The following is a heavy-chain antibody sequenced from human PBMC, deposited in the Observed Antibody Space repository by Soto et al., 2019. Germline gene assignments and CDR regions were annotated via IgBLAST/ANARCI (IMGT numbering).Heavy chain of an antibody. CDR1: GFTRGNDW. D-gene: IGHD1-1*01. V-gene: IGHV3-74*01. Sequence: GGSLRLSCAASGFTRGNDWMHWVRQAPGKGLVWVSRINDYGTTINYAESVEGRFIISRDDAKSEVYLQMNNLRAEDSAVYYCARGGLEPFDYWGQGALVTVSS. CDR3: ARGGLEPFDY. CDR2: INDYGTTI. J-gene: IGHJ4*02.